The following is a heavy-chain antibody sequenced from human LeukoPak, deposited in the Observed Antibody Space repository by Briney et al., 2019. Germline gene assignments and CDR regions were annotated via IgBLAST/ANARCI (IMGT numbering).Heavy chain of an antibody. D-gene: IGHD6-19*01. J-gene: IGHJ5*02. V-gene: IGHV4-39*02. CDR1: GGSIGRRNYY. CDR2: VYYSGTT. CDR3: VSHLRYSSGWYNWFDP. Sequence: SETLPLTCNVSGGSIGRRNYYWGWIRQPPGKGLEWFGSVYYSGTTHYNSSLKSRVSISVDTSKNHFSLKLNSVTAADTAMYYCVSHLRYSSGWYNWFDPWGQGTPVTVSS.